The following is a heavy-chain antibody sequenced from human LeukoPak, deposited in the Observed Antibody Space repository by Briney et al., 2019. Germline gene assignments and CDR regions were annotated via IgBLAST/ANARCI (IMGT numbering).Heavy chain of an antibody. J-gene: IGHJ6*03. Sequence: GGSLRLSCAASGFTFSSYAMSWVRQAPGKGLEWVSGISASGARTFYADSVKGRFTISRDNSKNTLYLQMNSLRAEETAEYYCAKDLPMIPMDVWGKGTTVTVSS. CDR3: AKDLPMIPMDV. CDR1: GFTFSSYA. V-gene: IGHV3-23*01. D-gene: IGHD3-22*01. CDR2: ISASGART.